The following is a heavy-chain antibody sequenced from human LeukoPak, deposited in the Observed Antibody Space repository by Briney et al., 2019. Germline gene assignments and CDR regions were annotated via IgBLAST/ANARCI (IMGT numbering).Heavy chain of an antibody. Sequence: SETLSLTCAVYGESFTIYYWTWIRQPPGKGLEWIGEINHSGSTNYNPSLKSRVTMSVDTSKNQFSLKLTSVTAADTAVYYCARGRYTNKPFPARHFDFWGQGALVTVSA. CDR3: ARGRYTNKPFPARHFDF. CDR2: INHSGST. J-gene: IGHJ4*02. D-gene: IGHD1-1*01. CDR1: GESFTIYY. V-gene: IGHV4-34*01.